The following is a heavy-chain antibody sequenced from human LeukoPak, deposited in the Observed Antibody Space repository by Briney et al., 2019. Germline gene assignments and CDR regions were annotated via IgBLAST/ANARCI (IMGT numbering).Heavy chain of an antibody. CDR1: RFTFSDYY. Sequence: GGSLRLSCAASRFTFSDYYMSWIRQAPGKGLEWVSYISSSGSTIYYADSVKGRFTISRDNAKNSLYLQMNSLRAEDTALYYCAKANGDGGGDFDYWGQGTLVTVSS. CDR3: AKANGDGGGDFDY. J-gene: IGHJ4*02. V-gene: IGHV3-11*01. CDR2: ISSSGSTI. D-gene: IGHD4-17*01.